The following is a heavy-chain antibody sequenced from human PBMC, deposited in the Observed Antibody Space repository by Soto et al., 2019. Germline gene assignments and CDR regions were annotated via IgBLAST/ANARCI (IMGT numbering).Heavy chain of an antibody. CDR1: EFTFSTYS. J-gene: IGHJ4*02. Sequence: EVQLVESGGGLVQPGGSLRLSCAASEFTFSTYSMNWVRQAPGKGLEWISYISSTGSNIYYADSVKGRFTISRDNARNSLYLQMSSLRDEDTAVYYCARDSCRNTSCAANYWGQGTLVTVSS. D-gene: IGHD2-2*01. V-gene: IGHV3-48*02. CDR3: ARDSCRNTSCAANY. CDR2: ISSTGSNI.